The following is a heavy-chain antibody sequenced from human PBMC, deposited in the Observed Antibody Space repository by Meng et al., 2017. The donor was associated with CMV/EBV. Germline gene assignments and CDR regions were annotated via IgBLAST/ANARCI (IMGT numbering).Heavy chain of an antibody. CDR2: IRSKANSYAT. D-gene: IGHD6-13*01. J-gene: IGHJ4*02. CDR1: GFTFSGSA. V-gene: IGHV3-73*01. CDR3: RAEAAAGTDIDY. Sequence: GESLKISCAASGFTFSGSAMQWVRQASGKGLEWVGRIRSKANSYATAYAASVKGRFTISRDDSKNTAYLQMNSLKTEDTAVYYCRAEAAAGTDIDYWGQGTLVTVSS.